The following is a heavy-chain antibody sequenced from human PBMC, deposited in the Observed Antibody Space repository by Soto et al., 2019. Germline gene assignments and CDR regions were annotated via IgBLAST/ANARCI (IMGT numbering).Heavy chain of an antibody. Sequence: GESLKISCKGSGYDFTGYWIGWVRQMSGKGLEWMGIIFPGDSQIRYSPTFQGQVTFSVDKSISTAYLQWSSLKASDTAMYFCARWGGSLLVHFYFDYWGQGTPVTVSS. V-gene: IGHV5-51*01. J-gene: IGHJ4*02. CDR2: IFPGDSQI. CDR1: GYDFTGYW. CDR3: ARWGGSLLVHFYFDY. D-gene: IGHD6-6*01.